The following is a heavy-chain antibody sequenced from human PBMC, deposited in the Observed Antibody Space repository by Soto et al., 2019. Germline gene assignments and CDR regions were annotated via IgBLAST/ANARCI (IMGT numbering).Heavy chain of an antibody. CDR3: ARDSAAGAGIGWDY. Sequence: QVQLVQSGAEVKKPGASVKVSCKASAYIFTDYYIHWVRQAPGQGLEWMGWINPNNDDTRYAQKFRGRVTVTMDTSISTAYMALTRLPSDDPAVYYCARDSAAGAGIGWDYWGQGTLVTVSS. CDR1: AYIFTDYY. J-gene: IGHJ4*01. V-gene: IGHV1-2*02. CDR2: INPNNDDT. D-gene: IGHD6-13*01.